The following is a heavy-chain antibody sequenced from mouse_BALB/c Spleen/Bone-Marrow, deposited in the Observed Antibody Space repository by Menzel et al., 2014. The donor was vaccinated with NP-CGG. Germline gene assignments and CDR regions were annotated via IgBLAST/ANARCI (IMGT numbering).Heavy chain of an antibody. V-gene: IGHV1-80*01. J-gene: IGHJ3*01. CDR1: GYAFSSYW. CDR2: IYPGDGDT. CDR3: ARRGYYRYDSFAY. Sequence: QVQLQQSGAELVRPGSSVKISCKASGYAFSSYWMNWVKQRPGQGLEWIGQIYPGDGDTNYNGKFKGKATLTADKSSSTAYMQLSSLTSEDSAVYFCARRGYYRYDSFAYWSQGTLVTVSA. D-gene: IGHD2-14*01.